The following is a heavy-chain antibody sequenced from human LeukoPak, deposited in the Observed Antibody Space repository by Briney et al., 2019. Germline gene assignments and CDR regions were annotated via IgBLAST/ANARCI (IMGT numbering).Heavy chain of an antibody. CDR1: GFTFSSYE. CDR2: IKSKTDGGTT. V-gene: IGHV3-15*01. D-gene: IGHD4-17*01. CDR3: TTRGTTVTTRFDY. Sequence: GGSLRLSCAASGFTFSSYEMNWVRQAPGKGLEWVARIKSKTDGGTTDYAAPGKGRFTSARDESKNTLYLQMNSLQTEDTAVYYCTTRGTTVTTRFDYWGQGTLVTVSS. J-gene: IGHJ4*02.